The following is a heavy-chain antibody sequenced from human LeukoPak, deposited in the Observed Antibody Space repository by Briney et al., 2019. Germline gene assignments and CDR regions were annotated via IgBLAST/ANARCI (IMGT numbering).Heavy chain of an antibody. CDR1: GFTFSSYD. CDR3: ARDRVVLMVYAMDY. V-gene: IGHV3-21*01. CDR2: ISSSSSYI. Sequence: GGSLRLSCAASGFTFSSYDMTWVRQAPGKGLEWVSSISSSSSYIYYADSVKGRFTISRDNAKNSLYLQMNSLRAEDTAVYYCARDRVVLMVYAMDYWGQGTLVTVSS. J-gene: IGHJ4*02. D-gene: IGHD2-8*01.